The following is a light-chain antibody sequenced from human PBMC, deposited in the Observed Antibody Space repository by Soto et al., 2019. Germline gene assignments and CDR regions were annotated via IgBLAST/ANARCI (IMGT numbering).Light chain of an antibody. CDR3: QQYKPWTPKYT. Sequence: EIVMTQSPATLSVSPGGRATLSCRASQSVSSYLAWYQQRPGQPPRLLIYGASTRATGIPARFSGSGSGTEFSLSIRSLQSEDFAVYYCQQYKPWTPKYTFGQGTKLEIK. J-gene: IGKJ2*01. CDR2: GAS. V-gene: IGKV3-15*01. CDR1: QSVSSY.